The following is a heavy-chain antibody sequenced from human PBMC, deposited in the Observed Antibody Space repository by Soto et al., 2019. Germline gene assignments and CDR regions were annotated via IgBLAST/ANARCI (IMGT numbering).Heavy chain of an antibody. CDR3: ARVLKGNYSNPYYYYYGMDV. CDR1: GGSISSGGYY. D-gene: IGHD4-4*01. J-gene: IGHJ6*02. Sequence: LSLTCTVSGGSISSGGYYWSWIRQHPGKGLEWIGYIYYSGSTYYNPSLKSRVTISVDTSKNQFSLKLSSVTAADTAVYYCARVLKGNYSNPYYYYYGMDVWGQGTTVTVSS. V-gene: IGHV4-31*03. CDR2: IYYSGST.